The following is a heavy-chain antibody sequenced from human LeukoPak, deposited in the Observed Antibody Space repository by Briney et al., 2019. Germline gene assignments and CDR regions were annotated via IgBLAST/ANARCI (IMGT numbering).Heavy chain of an antibody. J-gene: IGHJ3*02. CDR1: GGSISSGSYY. V-gene: IGHV4-61*02. CDR3: AIRVSGRAFDI. CDR2: IYTSGST. Sequence: SQTLSLTCTVSGGSISSGSYYWSWIRQPAGKGLEWIGRIYTSGSTNYNPSLKSRVTISVDTSKNQFSLKLSSVTAADTAVYYCAIRVSGRAFDIWGQGTMVTVSS. D-gene: IGHD3-16*01.